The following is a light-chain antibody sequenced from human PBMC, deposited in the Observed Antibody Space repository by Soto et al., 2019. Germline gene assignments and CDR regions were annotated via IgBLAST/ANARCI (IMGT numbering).Light chain of an antibody. CDR1: QDINSW. J-gene: IGKJ4*01. V-gene: IGKV1D-16*01. CDR3: QQYNIYPLT. Sequence: DVQMTQSPSSLSASVGDRVTITCRASQDINSWLAWYQQKPGNAPKSLIYAASSLQTGVPSRFSGSASGTDFALTFSNLQPEDSATYYCQQYNIYPLTFGGGTKVEIK. CDR2: AAS.